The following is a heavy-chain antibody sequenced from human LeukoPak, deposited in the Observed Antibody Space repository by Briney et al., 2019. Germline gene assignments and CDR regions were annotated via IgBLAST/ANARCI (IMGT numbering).Heavy chain of an antibody. CDR2: IYSGGST. Sequence: GGSLRLSCAASGFTVSSNYMSWVRQAPGKGLEWVSVIYSGGSTYYADSVKGRFTISRDNSKNTLYLQMNSLRAEDTAVYYCARAFRSSWGPDAFDIWGQGTMVTVSS. V-gene: IGHV3-66*02. CDR3: ARAFRSSWGPDAFDI. D-gene: IGHD6-13*01. CDR1: GFTVSSNY. J-gene: IGHJ3*02.